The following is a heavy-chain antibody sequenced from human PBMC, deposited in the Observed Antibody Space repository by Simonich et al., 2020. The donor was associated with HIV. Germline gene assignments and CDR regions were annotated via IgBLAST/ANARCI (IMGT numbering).Heavy chain of an antibody. V-gene: IGHV4-34*01. J-gene: IGHJ4*02. Sequence: QVQLQQWGAGLLKPSETLSLTCAVYGGSFRGYYWSWIRQPPGKGLEWIGAINHSGSPTYNPSLKRRVTISVDTSKNQFSLKLSSVTAADTAVYYCARRHPTTVTTPYFDYWGQGTLVTVSS. CDR2: INHSGSP. D-gene: IGHD4-17*01. CDR3: ARRHPTTVTTPYFDY. CDR1: GGSFRGYY.